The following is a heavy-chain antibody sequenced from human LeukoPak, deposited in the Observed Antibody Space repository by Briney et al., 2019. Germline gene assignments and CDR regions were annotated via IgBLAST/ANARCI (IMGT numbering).Heavy chain of an antibody. CDR2: INPGSGGT. V-gene: IGHV1-2*02. Sequence: ASVKVSCKASEYTFTDYYMHWVRQAPGQGLEWMGWINPGSGGTNYVQKFQGRVTMTRDTSISTAYMELSRLRSDDTAVYYCARANFLSCSSTSCLFDYWGQGTLVTVSS. CDR1: EYTFTDYY. CDR3: ARANFLSCSSTSCLFDY. J-gene: IGHJ4*02. D-gene: IGHD2-2*01.